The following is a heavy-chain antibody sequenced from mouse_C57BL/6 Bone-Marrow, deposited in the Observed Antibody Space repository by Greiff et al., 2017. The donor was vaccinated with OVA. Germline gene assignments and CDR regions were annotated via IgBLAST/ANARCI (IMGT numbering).Heavy chain of an antibody. V-gene: IGHV1-4*01. D-gene: IGHD2-3*01. CDR2: INPSSGYT. CDR1: GYTFTSYT. CDR3: ARRYDGYPFAY. J-gene: IGHJ3*01. Sequence: VQLQQSGAELARPGASVKMSCKASGYTFTSYTMHWVKQRPGQGLEWIGYINPSSGYTKYNQKFKDKATLTADKSASTAYMQQSSLTSEDSAVYYCARRYDGYPFAYWGQGTLVTVSA.